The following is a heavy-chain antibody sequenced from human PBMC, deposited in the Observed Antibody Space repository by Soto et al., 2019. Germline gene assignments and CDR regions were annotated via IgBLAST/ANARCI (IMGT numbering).Heavy chain of an antibody. Sequence: GGSLSLSCAASGFTFSDYWMSWVRQAPGKGLEKVANIKQDGSEKYFVDSVMGRFTISRDNAKNSLYLQMNSLRAEDTAVYYCARALADYDFWSGYFPRNYYYYMDVWGKGTTVTVSS. V-gene: IGHV3-7*01. CDR2: IKQDGSEK. J-gene: IGHJ6*03. CDR3: ARALADYDFWSGYFPRNYYYYMDV. CDR1: GFTFSDYW. D-gene: IGHD3-3*01.